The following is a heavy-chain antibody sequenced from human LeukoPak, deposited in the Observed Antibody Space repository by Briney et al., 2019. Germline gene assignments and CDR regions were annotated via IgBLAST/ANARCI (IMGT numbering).Heavy chain of an antibody. CDR2: INPNSGGT. CDR3: ARDMGAKDFDY. V-gene: IGHV1-2*04. D-gene: IGHD3-10*01. J-gene: IGHJ4*02. Sequence: ASVKVSCKASGYTFTGYYMRWVRQAPGQGLEWMGWINPNSGGTNYAQKFQGWVTMTRDTSISTAYMELSSLRSEDTAVYYCARDMGAKDFDYWGQGTLVTVSS. CDR1: GYTFTGYY.